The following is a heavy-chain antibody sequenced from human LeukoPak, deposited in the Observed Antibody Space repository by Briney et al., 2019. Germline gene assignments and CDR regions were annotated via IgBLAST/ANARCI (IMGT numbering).Heavy chain of an antibody. CDR1: GFTFSSYG. Sequence: HAGGSLRLSCAASGFTFSSYGMHWVRQAPGKGLEWVAVIWYDGSNKYYADSVKGRFTISRDNSKNTLYLQMNSPRAEDTAVYYCTTTIVGVTTWFDPWGQGTLVTVSS. CDR3: TTTIVGVTTWFDP. J-gene: IGHJ5*02. CDR2: IWYDGSNK. V-gene: IGHV3-33*01. D-gene: IGHD1-26*01.